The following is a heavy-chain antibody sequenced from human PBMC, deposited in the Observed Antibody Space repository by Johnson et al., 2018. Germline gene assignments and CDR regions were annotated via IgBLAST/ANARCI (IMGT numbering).Heavy chain of an antibody. J-gene: IGHJ6*02. D-gene: IGHD1-26*01. CDR3: ARGLKVGATSYFHYGMDV. V-gene: IGHV3-7*03. Sequence: VQLVESGGGLVQPGGSLRLSCTGSGFNFRTYYMTLVRQAPGEGLEWVANIDEDGRQKYYVDSVKGRFTISRDNAKNSLILQMNSLRADDAGVYFCARGLKVGATSYFHYGMDVWGQGTTVTVSS. CDR2: IDEDGRQK. CDR1: GFNFRTYY.